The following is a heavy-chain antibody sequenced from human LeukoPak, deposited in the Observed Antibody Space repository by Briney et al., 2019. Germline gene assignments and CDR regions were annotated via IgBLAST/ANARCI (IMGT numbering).Heavy chain of an antibody. CDR2: ISSSSGHI. D-gene: IGHD1-7*01. J-gene: IGHJ3*02. CDR1: GFTFSSYG. Sequence: GRSLRLSCAASGFTFSSYGMHWVRQAPGKGLEWVSSISSSSGHIFYADSVKGRFTISRDNAKNSLYLQMNSLRAEDTAVYYCARGGTGATRDDTFDIWGQGAMVTVSS. CDR3: ARGGTGATRDDTFDI. V-gene: IGHV3-21*01.